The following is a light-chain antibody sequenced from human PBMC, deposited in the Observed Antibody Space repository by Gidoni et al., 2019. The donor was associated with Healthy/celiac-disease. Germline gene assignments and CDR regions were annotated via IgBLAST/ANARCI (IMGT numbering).Light chain of an antibody. J-gene: IGKJ1*01. CDR1: QSISSY. V-gene: IGKV1-39*01. Sequence: DIQMTQSPSSLSASVGDRVTITCRASQSISSYLNWYQQKPGTAPKLLIYAASSWQSWVPSRFSVSGSGRDFTLTIICLQPEDLSTYCFQQSYSTPPESFGQGTKVEIK. CDR3: QQSYSTPPES. CDR2: AAS.